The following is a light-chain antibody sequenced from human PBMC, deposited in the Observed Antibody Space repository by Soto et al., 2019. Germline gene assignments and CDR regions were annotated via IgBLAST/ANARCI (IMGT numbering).Light chain of an antibody. CDR1: QTIRSNY. V-gene: IGKV3-20*01. CDR3: QQYGSSPWT. CDR2: GAS. J-gene: IGKJ1*01. Sequence: ETVWTQSPGTLSLSPGERATLSCRASQTIRSNYLAWYRQTPGQAPRLLIYGASNSATGIADRFSGSGSGTDFTLIISRLEPEDFALYYCQQYGSSPWTFGQGTKVEIK.